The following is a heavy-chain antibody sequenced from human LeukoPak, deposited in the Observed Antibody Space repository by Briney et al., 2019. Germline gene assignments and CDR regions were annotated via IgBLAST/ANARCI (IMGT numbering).Heavy chain of an antibody. V-gene: IGHV4-59*01. Sequence: SETLSLTCTVSGGSISSYYWSWIRQPPGKGLEWIGYIYYSGSTNYNPSLKSRVTISVDTSKNQFSLKLSSVTAADTAVYYCARGQRWLQLWFGYWGQGTLVTVSS. D-gene: IGHD5-24*01. CDR3: ARGQRWLQLWFGY. J-gene: IGHJ4*02. CDR1: GGSISSYY. CDR2: IYYSGST.